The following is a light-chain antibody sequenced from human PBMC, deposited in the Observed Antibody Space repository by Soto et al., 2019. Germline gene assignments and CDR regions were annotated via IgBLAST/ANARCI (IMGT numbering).Light chain of an antibody. CDR2: DAS. J-gene: IGKJ5*01. CDR3: QQRSNWPSIT. Sequence: EIVLTQSPATLSLSPGERATLSCRASQSVGSFLAWYQQKPGQAPRLLISDASNRATGIPARFSGGGSGTDFTLTISSLEPEDFAVYYCQQRSNWPSITFGQGTRLEI. V-gene: IGKV3-11*01. CDR1: QSVGSF.